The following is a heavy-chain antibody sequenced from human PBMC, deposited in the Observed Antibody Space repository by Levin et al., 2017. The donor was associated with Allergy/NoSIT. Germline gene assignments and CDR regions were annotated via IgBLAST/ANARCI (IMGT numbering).Heavy chain of an antibody. J-gene: IGHJ6*02. Sequence: GGSLRLSCAASGFTFSSYSMNWVRQAPGKGLEWVSSISSSSSYIYYADSVKGRFTISRDNAKNSLYLQMNSLRAEDTAVYYCARDITIFGVVITIYYYYGMDVWGQGTTVTVSS. D-gene: IGHD3-3*01. CDR2: ISSSSSYI. V-gene: IGHV3-21*01. CDR3: ARDITIFGVVITIYYYYGMDV. CDR1: GFTFSSYS.